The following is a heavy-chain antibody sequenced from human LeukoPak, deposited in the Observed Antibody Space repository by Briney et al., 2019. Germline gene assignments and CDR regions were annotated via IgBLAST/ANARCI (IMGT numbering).Heavy chain of an antibody. CDR2: IYSGGDT. J-gene: IGHJ4*02. CDR1: GFTVSSNY. D-gene: IGHD6-6*01. Sequence: GGSLRLSCAASGFTVSSNYVSWVRQAPGKGLEWVSVIYSGGDTYYADSVKGRLTLSRDNSKNLLYLQMNSLRAEDTAVYYCARGGAARSAGHWGQGTLVTVSS. V-gene: IGHV3-53*01. CDR3: ARGGAARSAGH.